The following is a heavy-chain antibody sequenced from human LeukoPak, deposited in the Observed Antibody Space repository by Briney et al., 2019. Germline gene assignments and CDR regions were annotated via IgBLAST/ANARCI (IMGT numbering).Heavy chain of an antibody. CDR2: IYTSGST. J-gene: IGHJ4*02. Sequence: SQTLSLTCTVSGGSISSGSYYWSWIRQPAGKGLEWIGRIYTSGSTNYNPSLKSRVTISVGTSKNQFSLKLSSVTAADTAVYYCAREGVAYYDFWSGYHYYFDYWGQGTLVTVSS. CDR1: GGSISSGSYY. V-gene: IGHV4-61*02. CDR3: AREGVAYYDFWSGYHYYFDY. D-gene: IGHD3-3*01.